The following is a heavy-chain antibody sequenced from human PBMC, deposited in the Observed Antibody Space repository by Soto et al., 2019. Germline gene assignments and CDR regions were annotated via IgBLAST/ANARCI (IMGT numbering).Heavy chain of an antibody. CDR1: GFTFSRHA. Sequence: GGSLRLSCAASGFTFSRHAMTWVRQAAGRGLEWVSGISDSGANTYYADSVKGRFTISRDNSKNTLFLQMNSLRAEDTALYYCAKDRAGRSGWGYFDYWGQGTQVTVSS. V-gene: IGHV3-23*01. D-gene: IGHD6-19*01. CDR3: AKDRAGRSGWGYFDY. CDR2: ISDSGANT. J-gene: IGHJ4*02.